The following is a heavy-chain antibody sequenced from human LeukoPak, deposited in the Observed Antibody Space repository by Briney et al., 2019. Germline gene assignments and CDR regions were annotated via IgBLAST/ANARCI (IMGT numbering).Heavy chain of an antibody. J-gene: IGHJ4*02. CDR1: GFILRSYS. Sequence: PGGSLRLSCAASGFILRSYSMSWVRQAPGKGLEWVAFSSSSGNYIYYADSVKGRFITSRDNTKSSLDLQLNSLRAEDTALYYCARGQQLDYWGQGILVTVSS. CDR2: SSSSGNYI. CDR3: ARGQQLDY. D-gene: IGHD6-13*01. V-gene: IGHV3-21*01.